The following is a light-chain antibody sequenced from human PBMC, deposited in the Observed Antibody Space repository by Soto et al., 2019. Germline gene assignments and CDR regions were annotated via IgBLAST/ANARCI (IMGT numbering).Light chain of an antibody. CDR2: AAS. Sequence: DIQMTQSPSSLSESVVARVTITRRSSQSISSYLNWYQQKPGKAPKLLIYAASSLQSGVPSRFSGSGSGTDFTLTISSLQPEDFATYYCQQRYSTPPWTFGQGTKVDIK. CDR3: QQRYSTPPWT. V-gene: IGKV1-39*01. CDR1: QSISSY. J-gene: IGKJ1*01.